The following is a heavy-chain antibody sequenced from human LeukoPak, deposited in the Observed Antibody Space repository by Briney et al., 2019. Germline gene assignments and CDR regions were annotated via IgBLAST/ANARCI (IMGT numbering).Heavy chain of an antibody. V-gene: IGHV4-31*03. Sequence: PSETLSLTCNVSGGSIATNFYWTWIRQRPVTGLEWIGYIYFSGPTYYNPSLKSRLTLSLDSSRNQFSLNLESVTAADSAVYFCVRGHDRSGYFDYWGQGILVTVSS. CDR3: VRGHDRSGYFDY. J-gene: IGHJ4*02. D-gene: IGHD3-3*01. CDR2: IYFSGPT. CDR1: GGSIATNFY.